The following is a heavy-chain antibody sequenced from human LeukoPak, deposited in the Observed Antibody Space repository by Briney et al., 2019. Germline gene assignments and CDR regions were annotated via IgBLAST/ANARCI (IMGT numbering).Heavy chain of an antibody. V-gene: IGHV3-7*01. Sequence: GGSLRLSCEVSGLIFRSYWMSWVRQAPGKGLEWVANINQEGSEKYFEDSVTGRFTISRDNAKNSLHLQMNTLRAEDTTVYYCERERAGRFFDYWGQGTLVTVSS. CDR2: INQEGSEK. J-gene: IGHJ4*02. CDR3: ERERAGRFFDY. CDR1: GLIFRSYW. D-gene: IGHD1-26*01.